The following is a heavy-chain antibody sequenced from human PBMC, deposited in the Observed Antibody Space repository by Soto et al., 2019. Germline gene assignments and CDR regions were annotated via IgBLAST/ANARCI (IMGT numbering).Heavy chain of an antibody. D-gene: IGHD3-10*01. CDR2: IYPDDSDT. CDR1: GYNFTTYW. CDR3: ARQIKVCHSDSASQGIGAFDS. V-gene: IGHV5-51*01. J-gene: IGHJ3*01. Sequence: GESLKISCKGSGYNFTTYWIGWVRQMPGKGLEWMGIIYPDDSDTRYSPSFQGQVTISADKSSSTTYLQWSSLKASDTAMYYCARQIKVCHSDSASQGIGAFDSWAQGSMVTV.